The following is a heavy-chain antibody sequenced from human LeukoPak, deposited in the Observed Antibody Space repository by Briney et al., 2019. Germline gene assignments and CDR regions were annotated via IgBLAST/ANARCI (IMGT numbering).Heavy chain of an antibody. J-gene: IGHJ4*02. D-gene: IGHD3-22*01. V-gene: IGHV3-48*01. CDR1: EFTFSSYS. Sequence: PGGSLRLSCAASEFTFSSYSMNWVRQAPGKGLEWVSYITNSGNSKSYADSVKGRFTISRDNTKNSLYLQMNGLRAEDTAVYYCARTRSSGYLIFDYWGQGILVTVPS. CDR2: ITNSGNSK. CDR3: ARTRSSGYLIFDY.